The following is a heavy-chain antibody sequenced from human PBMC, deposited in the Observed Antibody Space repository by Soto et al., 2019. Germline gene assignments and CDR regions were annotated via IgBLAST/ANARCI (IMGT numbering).Heavy chain of an antibody. J-gene: IGHJ4*02. CDR1: GGTFSSYA. V-gene: IGHV1-69*13. Sequence: GASVKVYCKASGGTFSSYAISWVRQAPGQGLEWMGGIIPIFGTANYAQKFQGRVTITADESTSTAYMELSSLRSEDTAVYYCARDLRLGYCSGGSCYSGWFDYWGQGTLVTVSS. CDR3: ARDLRLGYCSGGSCYSGWFDY. D-gene: IGHD2-15*01. CDR2: IIPIFGTA.